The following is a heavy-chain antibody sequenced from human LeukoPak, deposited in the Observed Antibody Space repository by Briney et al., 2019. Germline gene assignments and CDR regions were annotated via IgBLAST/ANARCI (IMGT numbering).Heavy chain of an antibody. J-gene: IGHJ4*02. CDR2: INPNSGGT. Sequence: GASVKVSCKASGYTFTGYYMHWVRQAPGQGLEWMGWINPNSGGTNYAQKFQGRVTMTRDTSISTAYMELSRLRSDDTAVYYCARDHSLLMVYAFFDYWGQGTLVTVSS. V-gene: IGHV1-2*02. D-gene: IGHD2-8*01. CDR1: GYTFTGYY. CDR3: ARDHSLLMVYAFFDY.